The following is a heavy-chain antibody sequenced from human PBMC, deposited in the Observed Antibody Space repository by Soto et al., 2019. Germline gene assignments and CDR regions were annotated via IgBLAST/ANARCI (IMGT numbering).Heavy chain of an antibody. CDR2: INHSGST. J-gene: IGHJ6*03. CDR1: GGSFSGYY. V-gene: IGHV4-34*01. CDR3: ARGWTDYYYMDV. D-gene: IGHD2-21*02. Sequence: SETLSLTCAVYGGSFSGYYWSWIRQPPGKGLEWIREINHSGSTNYNPSLKSRVTISVDTSKNQFSLKLSSVTAADTAVYYCARGWTDYYYMDVWGTGTTVTASS.